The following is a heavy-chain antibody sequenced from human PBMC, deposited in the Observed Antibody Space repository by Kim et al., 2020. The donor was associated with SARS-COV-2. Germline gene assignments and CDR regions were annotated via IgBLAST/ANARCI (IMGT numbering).Heavy chain of an antibody. CDR2: NT. CDR3: AADQNDAFDI. J-gene: IGHJ3*02. V-gene: IGHV1-58*01. Sequence: NTNYAQKFQERVTITRDMSTSTAYMELSSLRSEDTAVYYCAADQNDAFDIWGQGTMVTVSS.